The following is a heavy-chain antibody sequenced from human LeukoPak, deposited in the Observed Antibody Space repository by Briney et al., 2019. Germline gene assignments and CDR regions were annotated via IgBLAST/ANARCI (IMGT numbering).Heavy chain of an antibody. D-gene: IGHD3-10*02. CDR3: AELGITMIGGV. J-gene: IGHJ6*04. CDR2: ISSSGGTI. CDR1: GFRFDDSA. Sequence: PGGSVRLSCKASGFRFDDSAMSWVRQVPGKGLEWVSYISSSGGTIYYADSVKGRFTISRDNAKNSLYLQMNSLRAEDTAVYYCAELGITMIGGVWGKGTTVTISS. V-gene: IGHV3-48*03.